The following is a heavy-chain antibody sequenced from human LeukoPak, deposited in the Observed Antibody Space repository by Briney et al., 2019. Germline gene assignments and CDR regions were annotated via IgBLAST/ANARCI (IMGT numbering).Heavy chain of an antibody. D-gene: IGHD6-19*01. Sequence: PKETLSLTCTVRRGSIRSYYWSWLRPPAARGLAGIGHIHYSGSTNYNPCHKSRLTISVDTSKNQFSLKLSSVTAADTAVYYCARVGSSGWHVAFDFWGQGTMVTVSS. J-gene: IGHJ3*01. CDR1: RGSIRSYY. CDR3: ARVGSSGWHVAFDF. CDR2: IHYSGST. V-gene: IGHV4-59*01.